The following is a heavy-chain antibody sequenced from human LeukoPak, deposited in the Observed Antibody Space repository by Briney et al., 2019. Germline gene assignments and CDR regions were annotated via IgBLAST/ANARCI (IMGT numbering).Heavy chain of an antibody. CDR1: GFTFNRRG. J-gene: IGHJ4*02. CDR3: AKDGDDCIDY. CDR2: IRYDGGGT. V-gene: IGHV3-30*02. Sequence: PGGSLRLSCAASGFTFNRRGMHWVRQAPGKGLEWVAVIRYDGGGTVYADFVKGRFTISRYKAKNTLSLQLNTLRPKDTALYYCAKDGDDCIDYWGPGTQVTVSS. D-gene: IGHD2-21*01.